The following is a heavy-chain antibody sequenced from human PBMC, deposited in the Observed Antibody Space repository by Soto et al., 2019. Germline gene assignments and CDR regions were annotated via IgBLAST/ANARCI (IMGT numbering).Heavy chain of an antibody. J-gene: IGHJ2*01. CDR1: GFTFSSYG. Sequence: QVQLVESGGGVVQPGRSLRLSCAASGFTFSSYGMHWVRQAPGKGLEWVAVISYDGSNKYYADSVKGRFTISRDNSKNTLYLQMNSLRDEDTAVYYCAKTKANWGSMRYFDLWGRGTLVTVSS. D-gene: IGHD7-27*01. V-gene: IGHV3-30*18. CDR3: AKTKANWGSMRYFDL. CDR2: ISYDGSNK.